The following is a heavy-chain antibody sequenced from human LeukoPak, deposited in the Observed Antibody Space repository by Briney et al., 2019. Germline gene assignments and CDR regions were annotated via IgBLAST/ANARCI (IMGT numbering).Heavy chain of an antibody. J-gene: IGHJ4*02. V-gene: IGHV1-69*01. CDR2: IIPIFGTA. CDR3: ARAYYYDSSGYHRAPPISYYFDY. D-gene: IGHD3-22*01. Sequence: GASVKVSCKASGGTFSSYAISWVRQAPGQGLEWMGGIIPIFGTANYAQKFQGRVTITADESTSTAYMELSSLRSEDTAVYYCARAYYYDSSGYHRAPPISYYFDYWGQGTLVTLSS. CDR1: GGTFSSYA.